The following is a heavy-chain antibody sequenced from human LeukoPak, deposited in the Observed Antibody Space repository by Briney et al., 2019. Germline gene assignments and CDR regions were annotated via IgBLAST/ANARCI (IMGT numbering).Heavy chain of an antibody. CDR2: IRSKANSYAT. CDR3: TRMPGRLVRDYYYGMDV. J-gene: IGHJ6*02. Sequence: GGSLKLSCAAPGFTFSGSAMHWVRQASGKGLEWVGRIRSKANSYATAYAASVKGRFTISRDDSKNTAYLQMNSLKTEDTAVYYCTRMPGRLVRDYYYGMDVGGQGTTVTVSS. CDR1: GFTFSGSA. D-gene: IGHD6-19*01. V-gene: IGHV3-73*01.